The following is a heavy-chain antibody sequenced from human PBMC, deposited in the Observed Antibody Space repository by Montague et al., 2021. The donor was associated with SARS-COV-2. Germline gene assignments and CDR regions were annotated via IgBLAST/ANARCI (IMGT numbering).Heavy chain of an antibody. J-gene: IGHJ6*02. CDR2: ISYDGSNK. D-gene: IGHD3-3*01. CDR1: GFPFSSYG. Sequence: SLRLSCAASGFPFSSYGMHWVRQAPGKGLEWVAVISYDGSNKYYADSVKGRFTISRDNSKNTLYLQMNSLRAEDTAVYYCAKDLTIFGVVIETNYYYYYGMDVWGQGTTVTVSS. V-gene: IGHV3-30*18. CDR3: AKDLTIFGVVIETNYYYYYGMDV.